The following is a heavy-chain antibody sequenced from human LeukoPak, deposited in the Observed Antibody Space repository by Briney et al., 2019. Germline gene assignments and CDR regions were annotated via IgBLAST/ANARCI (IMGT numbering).Heavy chain of an antibody. D-gene: IGHD3-22*01. CDR1: GGTFSSYA. CDR3: ARETRDYYDSSGYYYPPSGNFDY. J-gene: IGHJ4*02. CDR2: IIPIFGIA. Sequence: GASVKVSCKASGGTFSSYAISWVRQAPGQGLEWMGGIIPIFGIANYAQKFQGRVTITADKSTSTAYMELSSLRSEDTAVYYCARETRDYYDSSGYYYPPSGNFDYWGQGTLVTVSS. V-gene: IGHV1-69*10.